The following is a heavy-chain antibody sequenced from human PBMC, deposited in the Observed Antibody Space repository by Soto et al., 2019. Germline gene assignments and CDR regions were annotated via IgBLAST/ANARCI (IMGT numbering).Heavy chain of an antibody. D-gene: IGHD3-22*01. CDR1: GFTFSSYG. Sequence: GGSLRLSCAASGFTFSSYGMHWVRQAPGKGLEWVAVISYDGSNKYYADSVKGRFTISRDNSKNTLYLQMNSLRAEDTAVYYCAKEYYYDSSGYYDYYYYGMDVWGQGTTVTVSS. CDR2: ISYDGSNK. V-gene: IGHV3-30*18. J-gene: IGHJ6*02. CDR3: AKEYYYDSSGYYDYYYYGMDV.